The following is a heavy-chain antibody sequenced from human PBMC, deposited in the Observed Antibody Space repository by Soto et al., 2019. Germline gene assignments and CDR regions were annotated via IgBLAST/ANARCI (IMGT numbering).Heavy chain of an antibody. V-gene: IGHV1-8*01. Sequence: ATVKVSCKASGYTFTSYDINWVLQATGQGLEWMGWMNPNSGNTGYAQKFQGRVTMTRNTSISTAYMELSSLRSEDTAVYYCARGYQRDAFDIWGQGTMVTVSS. CDR3: ARGYQRDAFDI. CDR1: GYTFTSYD. CDR2: MNPNSGNT. J-gene: IGHJ3*02. D-gene: IGHD6-25*01.